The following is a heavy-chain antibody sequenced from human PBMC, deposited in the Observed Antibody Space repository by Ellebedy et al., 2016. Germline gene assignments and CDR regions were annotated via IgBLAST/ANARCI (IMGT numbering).Heavy chain of an antibody. J-gene: IGHJ4*02. CDR3: ARPRTPDYDPTYFDY. Sequence: ASVKVSCKASGYTFSSYGITWVRQAPGQGLEWMGWISTYNGDTNYAQKLQGRVTMTTDTSTSTAYMELRSLRSDDTAVYYCARPRTPDYDPTYFDYWGQGTLVTVSS. V-gene: IGHV1-18*01. CDR1: GYTFSSYG. CDR2: ISTYNGDT. D-gene: IGHD3-3*01.